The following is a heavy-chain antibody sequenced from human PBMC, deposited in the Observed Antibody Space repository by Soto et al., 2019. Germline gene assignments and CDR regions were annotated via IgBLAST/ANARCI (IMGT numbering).Heavy chain of an antibody. V-gene: IGHV3-21*01. CDR3: TRDASRDSSARGWFDP. CDR2: ISSNSAYI. D-gene: IGHD6-13*01. CDR1: GFTFRSFT. Sequence: PGWPLRLSCAASGFTFRSFTMNWFRQAPGKGLEWVSTISSNSAYIYYTGALRCRFPISRDNAKNSLHLQMNSLRAEDTAVYYCTRDASRDSSARGWFDPWGPGTLVTVS. J-gene: IGHJ5*02.